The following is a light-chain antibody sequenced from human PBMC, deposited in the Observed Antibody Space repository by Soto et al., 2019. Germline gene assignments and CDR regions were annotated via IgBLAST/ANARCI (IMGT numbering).Light chain of an antibody. Sequence: EIVVTQSPATLSVSPGERVTLSCRASQTVATYITWYQQKPGQAPRLLIYGASTRATDVPARFSGSGSGTDFTLTISSLEPEDFAVYYCQQRSNWLMYTFGQGSKLEIK. CDR2: GAS. CDR3: QQRSNWLMYT. CDR1: QTVATY. V-gene: IGKV3-11*01. J-gene: IGKJ2*01.